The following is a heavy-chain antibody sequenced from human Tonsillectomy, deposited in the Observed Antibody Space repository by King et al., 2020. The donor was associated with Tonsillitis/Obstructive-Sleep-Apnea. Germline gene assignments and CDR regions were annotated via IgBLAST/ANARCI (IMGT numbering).Heavy chain of an antibody. CDR1: GYSFTSQW. CDR2: IGPSDSYT. Sequence: VQLVESGAEVKKPGESLRISCKGSGYSFTSQWISWVRQMPGKGLEWVGTIGPSDSYTNYRPSFQGQVIISADKSISTAFLQWSSLKASDTAMYYCATQTTSYNHPDMDVWGQGTTVTVSS. D-gene: IGHD1-14*01. J-gene: IGHJ6*01. CDR3: ATQTTSYNHPDMDV. V-gene: IGHV5-10-1*03.